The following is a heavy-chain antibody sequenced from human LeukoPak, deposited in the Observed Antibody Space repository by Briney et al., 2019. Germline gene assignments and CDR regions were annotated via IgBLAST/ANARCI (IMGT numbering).Heavy chain of an antibody. D-gene: IGHD2-2*01. V-gene: IGHV1-2*02. J-gene: IGHJ4*02. CDR2: ISPNSGGT. Sequence: ASVKVSCKASGYTFTNYYMHWVRQAPGQGLEWMGWISPNSGGTNYAQKFQGRVTMTRDTFISTAYMELSRLTSDDTAVYYCASTRSLDYWGQGTLVTVSS. CDR1: GYTFTNYY. CDR3: ASTRSLDY.